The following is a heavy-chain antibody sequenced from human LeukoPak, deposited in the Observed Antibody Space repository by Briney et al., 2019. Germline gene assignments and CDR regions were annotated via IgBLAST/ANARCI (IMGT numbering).Heavy chain of an antibody. V-gene: IGHV1-18*01. CDR1: GYTFTSYC. Sequence: ASVTVSCKSSGYTFTSYCISGVRQAPGQGLEWVGWISEYNGNTNYAQNLQGRVTMTTDTSTSTAYVELRSLRSDDTAVYYCARVRGIAVALYYFDYWGQGTLVTVSS. CDR3: ARVRGIAVALYYFDY. CDR2: ISEYNGNT. J-gene: IGHJ4*02. D-gene: IGHD6-19*01.